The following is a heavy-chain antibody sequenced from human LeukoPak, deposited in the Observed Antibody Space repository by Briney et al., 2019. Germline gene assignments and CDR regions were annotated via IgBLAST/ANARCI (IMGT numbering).Heavy chain of an antibody. CDR1: GYPFATSW. V-gene: IGHV5-51*01. CDR3: AIINHPDGRVY. D-gene: IGHD5-24*01. CDR2: IYAGNSDA. J-gene: IGHJ4*02. Sequence: GESLKISCQGFGYPFATSWIGWVRQLPGKGLEWTAIIYAGNSDAKYSPSFQGQVSISTDRSISTAYLHWSSLKASDTAIYYCAIINHPDGRVYWGQGTLVTVSS.